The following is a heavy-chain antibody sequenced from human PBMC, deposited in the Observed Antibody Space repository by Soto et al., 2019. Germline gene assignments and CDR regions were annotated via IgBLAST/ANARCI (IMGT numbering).Heavy chain of an antibody. V-gene: IGHV3-7*01. J-gene: IGHJ4*02. CDR2: INQDGSER. D-gene: IGHD3-16*01. Sequence: EVQLVESGEGLVQPGGSLRLPCAASGFTFSTYWMTWVRQPPGKGLEWVASINQDGSERYYVDSVRGRFTISRDNAKNSLYLQMNSLRAEDTAVYYCVCGGNFFVYWGQGTLVTVSP. CDR1: GFTFSTYW. CDR3: VCGGNFFVY.